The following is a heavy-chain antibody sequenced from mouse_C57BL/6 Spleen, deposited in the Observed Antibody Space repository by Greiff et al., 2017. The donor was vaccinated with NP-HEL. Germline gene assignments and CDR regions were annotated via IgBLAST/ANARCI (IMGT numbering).Heavy chain of an antibody. Sequence: EVPLPQPGPELVKPGASVKMSCKASGYTFTDYNMHWVKQSHGKSLEWIGYINPNNGGTSYNQKFKGQATFTVNKSSSTAYMELRSLTSEDSAVYYCARRRYDYNGPHFDYWGQGTTLTVSS. V-gene: IGHV1-22*01. D-gene: IGHD2-4*01. CDR3: ARRRYDYNGPHFDY. CDR2: INPNNGGT. CDR1: GYTFTDYN. J-gene: IGHJ2*01.